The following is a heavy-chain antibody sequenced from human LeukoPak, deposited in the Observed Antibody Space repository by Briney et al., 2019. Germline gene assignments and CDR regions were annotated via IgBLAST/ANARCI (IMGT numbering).Heavy chain of an antibody. V-gene: IGHV4-39*01. J-gene: IGHJ3*02. CDR2: IYYSGST. D-gene: IGHD6-13*01. Sequence: SETLSLTCTVSGGSISSSSYYWGWIRQPPGKGLEWIGSIYYSGSTYYNPSLKSRVTISVDTSKNQFSLKLSSVTAADTAVYYRARKPGIAAAGRYDFDIWGQGTMVTVSS. CDR3: ARKPGIAAAGRYDFDI. CDR1: GGSISSSSYY.